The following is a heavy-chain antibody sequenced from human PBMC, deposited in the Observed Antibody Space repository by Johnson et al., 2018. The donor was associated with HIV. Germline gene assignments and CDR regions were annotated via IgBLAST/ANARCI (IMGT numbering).Heavy chain of an antibody. Sequence: QVQLVESGGGLVEPGGSLRLSCAASGFTFSSYAMHWVRQAPGKGLEWVAVISYDGSNKYYADSVKGRFTISRDNSKNTLYLQMNSLRADDTAVYYCASDFDCSGGSCQGGAFDIWGQGTMVSVSS. CDR3: ASDFDCSGGSCQGGAFDI. J-gene: IGHJ3*02. V-gene: IGHV3-30*14. CDR2: ISYDGSNK. CDR1: GFTFSSYA. D-gene: IGHD2-15*01.